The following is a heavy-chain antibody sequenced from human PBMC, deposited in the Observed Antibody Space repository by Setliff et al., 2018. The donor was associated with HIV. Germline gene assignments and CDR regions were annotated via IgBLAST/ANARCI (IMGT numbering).Heavy chain of an antibody. D-gene: IGHD2-15*01. CDR1: GNTFSSYG. Sequence: GASVKVSCKASGNTFSSYGITWVRQAPGQGLEWMGGTTPLLGTTNYAQKFQGRVTITTDEPTNTVSMELSSLRSEDTAVYYCALPYCSGGNCWSSASLPPAGWFDPWGQGALVTVSS. V-gene: IGHV1-69*05. J-gene: IGHJ5*02. CDR2: TTPLLGTT. CDR3: ALPYCSGGNCWSSASLPPAGWFDP.